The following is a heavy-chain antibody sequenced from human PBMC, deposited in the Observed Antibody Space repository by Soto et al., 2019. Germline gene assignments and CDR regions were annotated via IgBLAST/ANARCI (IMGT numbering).Heavy chain of an antibody. V-gene: IGHV4-59*08. D-gene: IGHD3-10*01. CDR3: ARGFGELLHLSWFDP. J-gene: IGHJ5*02. Sequence: PSETLSLTCTVSGDSVSSYYWNWIRQPPGKGLEWIGYIYYTGSTNYNPSLKSRVTISRDTSKNQFSLKLSSVTAADTAVYYCARGFGELLHLSWFDPWGQGTPVTVST. CDR1: GDSVSSYY. CDR2: IYYTGST.